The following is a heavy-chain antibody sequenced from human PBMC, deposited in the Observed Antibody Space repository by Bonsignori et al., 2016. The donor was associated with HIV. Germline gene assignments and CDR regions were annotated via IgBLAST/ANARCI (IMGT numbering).Heavy chain of an antibody. CDR1: GFSINNGYY. V-gene: IGHV4-38-2*01. CDR2: IYSSGST. J-gene: IGHJ5*02. D-gene: IGHD2-2*01. CDR3: ARGRGIVVAAAESNWFDP. Sequence: QVQLQESGPGLVKPSETLSLTCDVSGFSINNGYYWGWIRQAPGKGLEXIGTIYSSGSTYYNPSLKSRISMSVNVSINQFSLNLHSVTATDTAIYYCARGRGIVVAAAESNWFDPWGQGTLITVSP.